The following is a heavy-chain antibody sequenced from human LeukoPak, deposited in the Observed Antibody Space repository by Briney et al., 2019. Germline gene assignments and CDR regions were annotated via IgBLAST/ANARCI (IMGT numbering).Heavy chain of an antibody. CDR2: ISGSGGTT. CDR1: VFTFSNYA. V-gene: IGHV3-23*01. CDR3: AKSGDCDGGSCDSDY. Sequence: GGSLRLSCAASVFTFSNYAMSGVRPAPGKGLEWVSTISGSGGTTSYADSVKGRFTISRDNSKSTLYLQMNSLRAEDTAVYYCAKSGDCDGGSCDSDYWGQGTLVTVSS. D-gene: IGHD2-15*01. J-gene: IGHJ4*02.